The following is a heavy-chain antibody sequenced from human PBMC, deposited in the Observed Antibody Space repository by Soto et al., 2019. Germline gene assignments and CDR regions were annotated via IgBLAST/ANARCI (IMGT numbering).Heavy chain of an antibody. CDR1: GFTFSSYA. V-gene: IGHV3-23*01. Sequence: GGSLRLSCAASGFTFSSYAMSWVRQAPGKGLEWVSAISGSGGSTYYADSVKGRFTISRDNSKNTLYLQMNSLRAEDTAVYYCAKDSLLAVAFHKAILRYYCMDVWCKGTSVSVFS. CDR3: AKDSLLAVAFHKAILRYYCMDV. CDR2: ISGSGGST. J-gene: IGHJ6*04. D-gene: IGHD6-19*01.